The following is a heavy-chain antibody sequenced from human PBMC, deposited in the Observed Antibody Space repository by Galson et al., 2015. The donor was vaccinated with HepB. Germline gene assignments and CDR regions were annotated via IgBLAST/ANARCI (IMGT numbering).Heavy chain of an antibody. CDR3: TRESAGDSDY. Sequence: ALRLSCAASGFTFGDHAMSWFRQAPGKGLGWVGFIRHKGYGGTAKYAASVKGRFTISRDDSKSIAYLQMNSLKIEDTAIYYCTRESAGDSDYWGQGTLVTVSS. J-gene: IGHJ4*02. D-gene: IGHD1-1*01. CDR2: IRHKGYGGTA. V-gene: IGHV3-49*03. CDR1: GFTFGDHA.